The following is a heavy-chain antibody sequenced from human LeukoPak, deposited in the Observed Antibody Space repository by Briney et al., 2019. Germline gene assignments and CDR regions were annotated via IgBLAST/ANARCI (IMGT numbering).Heavy chain of an antibody. CDR3: ARGNYYDSSGYKTG. V-gene: IGHV3-48*02. Sequence: PGGSLRLSCAASGFTFSNAWMSWVRQAPGKGLEWVSYISSSSSTIYYADSVKGRFTISRDNAKNSLYLQMNSLRDEDTAVYYCARGNYYDSSGYKTGRGQGTLVTVSS. D-gene: IGHD3-22*01. CDR1: GFTFSNAW. CDR2: ISSSSSTI. J-gene: IGHJ4*02.